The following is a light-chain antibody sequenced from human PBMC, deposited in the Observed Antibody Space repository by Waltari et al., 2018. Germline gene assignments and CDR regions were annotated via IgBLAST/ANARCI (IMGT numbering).Light chain of an antibody. CDR1: NIGNTN. CDR3: QVWDSSTVV. CDR2: RDR. J-gene: IGLJ2*01. V-gene: IGLV3-9*01. Sequence: SYELTQPLSASAALGPTARLSCGRNNIGNTNLHWYQQKPGQAPVLVISRDRNRPSSIPERFSGSNSGNMATLTISRAQAGDEADFYCQVWDSSTVVFGGGTKLTVL.